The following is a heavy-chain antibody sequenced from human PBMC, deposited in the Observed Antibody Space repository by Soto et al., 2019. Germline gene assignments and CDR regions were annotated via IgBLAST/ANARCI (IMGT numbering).Heavy chain of an antibody. Sequence: ASVKVSCKASGYTFSDYYLNWVRQAPGQGLEWTGWINPNSGGTDYAQNFQGRVTLTRDTSISTAYMELSRLRAEDTAVYYCAKDLQSGSYLHHYYYGMDVWGQGTTVTVSS. CDR2: INPNSGGT. J-gene: IGHJ6*02. CDR1: GYTFSDYY. V-gene: IGHV1-2*02. CDR3: AKDLQSGSYLHHYYYGMDV. D-gene: IGHD1-26*01.